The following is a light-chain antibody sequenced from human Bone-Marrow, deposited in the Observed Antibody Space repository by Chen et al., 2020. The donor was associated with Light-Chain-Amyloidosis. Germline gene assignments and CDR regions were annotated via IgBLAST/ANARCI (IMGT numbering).Light chain of an antibody. CDR2: EVT. J-gene: IGLJ1*01. CDR3: SSYTITNTLV. Sequence: QSALTQPASVSGPPGQSITISCTGTSSDVGGDNHVSWYQQHPDKAPKLMIYEVTHRPSWVPDRFSGSKSDNTASLTISGLQTEDEADYFCSSYTITNTLVFGSGTRVTVL. CDR1: SSDVGGDNH. V-gene: IGLV2-14*01.